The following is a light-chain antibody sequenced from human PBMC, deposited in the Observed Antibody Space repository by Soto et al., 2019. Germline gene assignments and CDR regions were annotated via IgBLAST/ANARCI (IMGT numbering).Light chain of an antibody. CDR2: DVS. CDR1: SSDVGGYNY. Sequence: QSALTQPASVSVSPGQSITISCTGTSSDVGGYNYVSWYQQHPGKAHKLMIYDVSNRPSGVSNRFSGSKSGNTASLTISGLQAEDEADYYCSSYTSSSTPHYVCGTGTKLPVL. CDR3: SSYTSSSTPHYV. J-gene: IGLJ1*01. V-gene: IGLV2-14*01.